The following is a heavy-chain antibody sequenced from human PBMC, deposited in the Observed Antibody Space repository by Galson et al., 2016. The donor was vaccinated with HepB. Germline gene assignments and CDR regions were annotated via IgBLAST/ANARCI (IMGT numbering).Heavy chain of an antibody. CDR2: LGGTSGST. D-gene: IGHD6-25*01. J-gene: IGHJ4*02. CDR1: GFTLSDYY. Sequence: SLRLSCAASGFTLSDYYMSWIRQAPGKGLEWVSYLGGTSGSTKFADSVKGRFTVSRDNIGNSLYLQMNSLRVEDTAVYYCARGWGGFWHNFGFWGQGALVTVSS. V-gene: IGHV3-11*06. CDR3: ARGWGGFWHNFGF.